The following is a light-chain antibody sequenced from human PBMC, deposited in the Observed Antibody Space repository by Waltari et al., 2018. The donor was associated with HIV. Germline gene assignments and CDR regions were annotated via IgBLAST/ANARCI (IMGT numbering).Light chain of an antibody. Sequence: PGERATLSCRASQSVSSSYLAWYQHRPGQAPRLLIYGASSRATGIPDRFSGSGSGTDLTLTISRLEPEDFAVYYCQQYGSSSWTFGQGTKVDIK. CDR2: GAS. V-gene: IGKV3-20*01. CDR3: QQYGSSSWT. CDR1: QSVSSSY. J-gene: IGKJ1*01.